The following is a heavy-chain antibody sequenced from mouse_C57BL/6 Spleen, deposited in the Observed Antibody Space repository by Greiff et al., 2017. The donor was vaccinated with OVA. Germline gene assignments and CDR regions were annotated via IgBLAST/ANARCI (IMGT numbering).Heavy chain of an antibody. Sequence: QVQLKESGAELVKPGASVKLSCKASGYTFTSYWMHWVKQRPGQGLEWIGMIHPNSGSTNYNEKFKSKATLTVDKSSSTAYMQLSSLTSEDSAVYYCVKRLEATVVGDYFDYWGQGTTLTVSS. CDR2: IHPNSGST. V-gene: IGHV1-64*01. D-gene: IGHD1-1*01. J-gene: IGHJ2*01. CDR1: GYTFTSYW. CDR3: VKRLEATVVGDYFDY.